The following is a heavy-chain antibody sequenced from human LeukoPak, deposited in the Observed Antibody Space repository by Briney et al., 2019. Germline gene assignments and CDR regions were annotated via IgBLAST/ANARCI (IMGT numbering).Heavy chain of an antibody. CDR2: IYYSGST. CDR1: GGSITSNTGAGSG. CDR3: ARELGNGWDFDY. D-gene: IGHD7-27*01. Sequence: SETLSLTCTVSGGSITSNTGAGSGWSWIRQTPGKGLEWIGYIYYSGSTNYNPSLKSRVTISVDTSKNQFSLKLSSVTAADTAVYYCARELGNGWDFDYWGQGTLVTVSS. J-gene: IGHJ4*02. V-gene: IGHV4-61*08.